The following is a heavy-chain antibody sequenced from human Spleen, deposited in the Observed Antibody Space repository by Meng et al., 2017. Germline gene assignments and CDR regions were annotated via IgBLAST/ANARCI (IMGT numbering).Heavy chain of an antibody. CDR3: ARAATSAGYWFDP. CDR2: INTNTGDP. D-gene: IGHD6-19*01. CDR1: GYTFTNYY. Sequence: QVQLVQSGAGGKKPGASGKVSCKASGYTFTNYYIHWVRQAPGQGLEWMGWINTNTGDPTYAQAFTGRFVFSLDTSVNTAYLQISSLKVGDTAVYYCARAATSAGYWFDPWGQGALVTVSS. V-gene: IGHV7-4-1*02. J-gene: IGHJ5*02.